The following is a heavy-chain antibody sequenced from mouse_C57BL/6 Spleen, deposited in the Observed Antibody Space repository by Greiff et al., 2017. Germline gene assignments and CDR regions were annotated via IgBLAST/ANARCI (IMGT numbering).Heavy chain of an antibody. Sequence: DVHLVESGEGLVKPGGSLKLSCAASGFTFSSYAMSWVRQTPEKRLEWVAYISSGGDYIYYADTVKGRFTISRDNARNTLYLQMSSLKSEDTAMYYCTRPLTTVVATGAMDYWGQGTSVTVSS. CDR3: TRPLTTVVATGAMDY. CDR2: ISSGGDYI. D-gene: IGHD1-1*01. CDR1: GFTFSSYA. J-gene: IGHJ4*01. V-gene: IGHV5-9-1*02.